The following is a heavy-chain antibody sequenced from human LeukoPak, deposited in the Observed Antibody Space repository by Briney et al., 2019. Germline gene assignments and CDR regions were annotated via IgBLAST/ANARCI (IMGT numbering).Heavy chain of an antibody. CDR3: ARDEPDILTGYSPGFDY. Sequence: GSLRLSCAASAFTFSSYAMHWVGQAPGKGLEWVAAILYDGSNKYYADSVKGPFTISRDNTKNTLYMQMNRLRAEDTAVYYSARDEPDILTGYSPGFDYWGQGTLVTVSS. V-gene: IGHV3-30*04. J-gene: IGHJ4*02. CDR2: ILYDGSNK. D-gene: IGHD3-9*01. CDR1: AFTFSSYA.